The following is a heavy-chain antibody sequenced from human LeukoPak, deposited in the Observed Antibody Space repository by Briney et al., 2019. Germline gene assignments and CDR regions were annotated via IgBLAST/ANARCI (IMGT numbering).Heavy chain of an antibody. J-gene: IGHJ6*02. CDR1: GYSFTSYW. CDR2: IGPSDSYT. V-gene: IGHV5-10-1*01. D-gene: IGHD3-10*01. Sequence: GESLRISCKGSGYSFTSYWISWVRQMPGKGLEWMGRIGPSDSYTNYSPSFQGHVTISADKSISTAYLQWSSLKASDTAMYYCAGFGELLNPPYGMDVWGQGTTVTVSS. CDR3: AGFGELLNPPYGMDV.